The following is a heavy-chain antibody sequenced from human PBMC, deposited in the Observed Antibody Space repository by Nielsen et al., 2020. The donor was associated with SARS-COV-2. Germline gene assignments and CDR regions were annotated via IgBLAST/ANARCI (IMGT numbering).Heavy chain of an antibody. D-gene: IGHD3/OR15-3a*01. CDR2: IKEDGSKK. V-gene: IGHV3-7*01. J-gene: IGHJ6*02. CDR3: ARDPRTWTVSFSADIETYTYFGLDV. CDR1: GFSLSSYW. Sequence: GGSLRLSCAASGFSLSSYWMTWVRQAPGKGLEWVANIKEDGSKKTYVDSVKGRFTISRDNAKSSLYLQMDSLRAEDTALYYCARDPRTWTVSFSADIETYTYFGLDVWGQGTTVTVSS.